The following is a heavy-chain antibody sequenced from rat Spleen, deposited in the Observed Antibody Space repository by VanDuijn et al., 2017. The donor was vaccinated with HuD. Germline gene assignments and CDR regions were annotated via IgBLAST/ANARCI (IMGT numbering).Heavy chain of an antibody. CDR1: GYSITSSYR. CDR3: ARHRPGNNWFAY. Sequence: EVQLQESGPGLVKPSQSLSLTCSVTGYSITSSYRWNWIRKFPGNKLEWMGYINGAGSTNYNPSLKSRISITRDTSKNQVFLQVNSVTTEDTATYYCARHRPGNNWFAYWGQGTLVTVSS. J-gene: IGHJ3*01. D-gene: IGHD1-12*02. V-gene: IGHV3-3*01. CDR2: INGAGST.